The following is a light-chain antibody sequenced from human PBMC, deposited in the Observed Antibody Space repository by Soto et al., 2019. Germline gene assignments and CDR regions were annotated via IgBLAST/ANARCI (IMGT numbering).Light chain of an antibody. V-gene: IGLV2-14*01. Sequence: QSALTQPASVSGSPGQSITISCTGTSSDIGDYDYVSWYQQHPGKAPKLMIYEVINRPSGVSDRLSGSKSGNTASLTISGLQAEDEADYYCSSYTSSSTWVFGGGTKLTV. CDR1: SSDIGDYDY. J-gene: IGLJ3*02. CDR2: EVI. CDR3: SSYTSSSTWV.